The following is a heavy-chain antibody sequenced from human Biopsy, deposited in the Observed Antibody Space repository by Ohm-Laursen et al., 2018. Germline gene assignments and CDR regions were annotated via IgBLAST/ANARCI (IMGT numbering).Heavy chain of an antibody. J-gene: IGHJ4*02. CDR2: INQAGTT. D-gene: IGHD2-15*01. V-gene: IGHV4-34*08. Sequence: SGTLSLPWAVFGKTFSDYQGSGIRQPPGKGREWIGQINQAGTTNYNPSLKSRVSISADASKYEFSLRLTSVTAADTAVYLCGNEVHGRDYWGLGAQVTVSS. CDR1: GKTFSDYQ. CDR3: GNEVHGRDY.